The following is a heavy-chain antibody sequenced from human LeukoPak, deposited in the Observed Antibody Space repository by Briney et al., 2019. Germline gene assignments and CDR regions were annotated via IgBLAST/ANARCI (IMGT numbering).Heavy chain of an antibody. CDR3: ARMYCSSTSCSRSRVVPPYFDY. V-gene: IGHV1-69*01. D-gene: IGHD2-2*01. CDR2: IIPIFGTA. J-gene: IGHJ4*02. CDR1: GGTFSSYA. Sequence: SVKVSCKASGGTFSSYAISWVRQAPGQGLEWMGGIIPIFGTANYAQKFQGRVTITADESTSTAYMELCSLRSEDTAVYYCARMYCSSTSCSRSRVVPPYFDYWGQGTLVTVFS.